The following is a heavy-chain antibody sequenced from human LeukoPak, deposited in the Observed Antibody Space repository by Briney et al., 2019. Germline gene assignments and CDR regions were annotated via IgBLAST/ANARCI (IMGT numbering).Heavy chain of an antibody. CDR3: ARGPDYYDSSGYYYYYYMDV. CDR2: INWNGGST. V-gene: IGHV3-20*04. J-gene: IGHJ6*03. Sequence: PGGSLRLSCAASGFTFDDYGMSWVRQAPGKGLEWVSGINWNGGSTGYADSVKGRFTISRDNAKNSLYLQMNSLRAEDTALYYCARGPDYYDSSGYYYYYYMDVWGKGTTVTVSS. CDR1: GFTFDDYG. D-gene: IGHD3-22*01.